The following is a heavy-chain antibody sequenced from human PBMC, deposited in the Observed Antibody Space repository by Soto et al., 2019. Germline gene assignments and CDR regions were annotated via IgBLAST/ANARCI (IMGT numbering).Heavy chain of an antibody. J-gene: IGHJ2*01. CDR3: ARPDYGDYGWYFDL. V-gene: IGHV4-39*01. CDR1: GGSISSSSYY. Sequence: PSETLSLTXTVSGGSISSSSYYWGWIRQPPGKGLEWIGSIYYSGSTYYNPSLKSRVTISVDTSKNQFSLKLSSVTAADTAVYYCARPDYGDYGWYFDLWGRGTLVTSPQ. CDR2: IYYSGST. D-gene: IGHD4-17*01.